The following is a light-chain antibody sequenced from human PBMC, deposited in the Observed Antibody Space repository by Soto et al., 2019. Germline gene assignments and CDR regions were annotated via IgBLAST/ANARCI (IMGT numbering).Light chain of an antibody. CDR1: QGLYNY. Sequence: EIVLTQSPATLPLSPGERATLSCRASQGLYNYLAWYQQKPGQTPRLLIYDASTRATGIPARFSGDWSGTDFTLTIDTLEPEDFAVYYCQQRISWPITFGQGTRLEIK. J-gene: IGKJ5*01. V-gene: IGKV3-11*01. CDR3: QQRISWPIT. CDR2: DAS.